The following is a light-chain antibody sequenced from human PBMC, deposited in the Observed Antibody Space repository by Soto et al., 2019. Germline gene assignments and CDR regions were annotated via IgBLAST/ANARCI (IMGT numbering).Light chain of an antibody. CDR3: QQYYSTPLS. J-gene: IGKJ4*01. V-gene: IGKV4-1*01. Sequence: DIVMTQSPDSLAVSLGERATINCKSSQSVLYSSNNKNYLAWYQQKPGQTPKLLIYWASTRESGVPDRFSGSGSGTDFTLTISSLQAKDVAVYYCQQYYSTPLSFGGGTKVEIK. CDR1: QSVLYSSNNKNY. CDR2: WAS.